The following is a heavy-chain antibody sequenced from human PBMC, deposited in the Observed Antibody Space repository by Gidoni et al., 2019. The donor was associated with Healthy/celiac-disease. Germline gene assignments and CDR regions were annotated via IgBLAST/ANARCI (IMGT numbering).Heavy chain of an antibody. CDR2: ISSSSSYI. CDR1: GFPFRSYS. V-gene: IGHV3-21*01. D-gene: IGHD6-6*01. Sequence: EVQLVESGGGLVKPGGSLRLSCAASGFPFRSYSMHWVRQAPGKGLEWVSSISSSSSYIYYADSVKGRFTISRDNAKNSLYLQMNSLRAEDTAVYYCARDSAARREYYFDYWGQGTLVTVSS. J-gene: IGHJ4*02. CDR3: ARDSAARREYYFDY.